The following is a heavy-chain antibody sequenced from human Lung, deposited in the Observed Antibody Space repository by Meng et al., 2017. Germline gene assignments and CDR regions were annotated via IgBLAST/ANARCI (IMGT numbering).Heavy chain of an antibody. V-gene: IGHV4-34*12. J-gene: IGHJ4*02. D-gene: IGHD6-19*01. CDR2: IIDSGSN. Sequence: QVQLNQAGAGLFKPSETLFHTFAVYGGSFSGYYWSWIRQPPGKGLEWIGEIIDSGSNNYNPSLKSRVTISVDTSKNQFSLRVTSVTAAERAVYYCVRRTYSSGWYFDYWGQGTLVTVSS. CDR1: GGSFSGYY. CDR3: VRRTYSSGWYFDY.